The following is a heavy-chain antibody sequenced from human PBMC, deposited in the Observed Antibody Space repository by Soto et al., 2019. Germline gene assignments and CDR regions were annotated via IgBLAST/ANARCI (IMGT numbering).Heavy chain of an antibody. CDR2: ISFNSGTI. V-gene: IGHV3-9*01. J-gene: IGHJ3*02. Sequence: EVQLVESGGGLVQPGRSLRLSCVASGFTFDDYAMHWVQQAPGKGLEWVSGISFNSGTIPYADSVKGRFTISRDNAKNSLYLQMNGLRAEDTALYYCAKDNDSSGWVRGAFDIWGQGTMVTVSS. CDR3: AKDNDSSGWVRGAFDI. CDR1: GFTFDDYA. D-gene: IGHD6-19*01.